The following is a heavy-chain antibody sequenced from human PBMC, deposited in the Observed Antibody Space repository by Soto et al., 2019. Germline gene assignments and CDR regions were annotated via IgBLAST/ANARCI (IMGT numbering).Heavy chain of an antibody. Sequence: QVRRQESAPGLVNLSGTLSLPWAVSVGSIGVITGGGWVRQPPGKGLEWIGEIYHRGTTNYRPSLRSRVTISMDKSKNQISLTLDSVTAADSAAYYCARHIGVTGTRGFDYWGQGILVTVSP. D-gene: IGHD6-19*01. CDR3: ARHIGVTGTRGFDY. J-gene: IGHJ4*02. V-gene: IGHV4-4*02. CDR1: VGSIGVITG. CDR2: IYHRGTT.